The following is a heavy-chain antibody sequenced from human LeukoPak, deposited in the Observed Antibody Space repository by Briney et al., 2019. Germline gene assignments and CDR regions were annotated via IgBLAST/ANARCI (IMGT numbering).Heavy chain of an antibody. CDR1: GFTFDDYG. CDR2: INWNGGST. D-gene: IGHD2-15*01. J-gene: IGHJ4*02. V-gene: IGHV3-20*04. Sequence: GGSLRLSCAASGFTFDDYGMNWVRQAPGKGLEWVSGINWNGGSTGYADSVKGRFTISRDNAKNSLYLQMNSLRAEDTAVYYCASGYCSGGSCPLSSFDYWGQGTLVTVSS. CDR3: ASGYCSGGSCPLSSFDY.